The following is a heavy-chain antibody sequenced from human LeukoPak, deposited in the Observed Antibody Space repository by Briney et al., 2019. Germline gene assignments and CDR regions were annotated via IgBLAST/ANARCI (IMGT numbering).Heavy chain of an antibody. J-gene: IGHJ4*02. CDR1: GFTVSSNY. Sequence: PGGSQRLSCAASGFTVSSNYMSWVRQAPGKGLEWVSVIYSGGSTYYADSVKGRFTISRDNAKNSLYLQMNSLRAEDTAVYYCARDNDYVWGSYPPYFDYWGQGTLVTVSS. V-gene: IGHV3-66*01. D-gene: IGHD3-16*02. CDR2: IYSGGST. CDR3: ARDNDYVWGSYPPYFDY.